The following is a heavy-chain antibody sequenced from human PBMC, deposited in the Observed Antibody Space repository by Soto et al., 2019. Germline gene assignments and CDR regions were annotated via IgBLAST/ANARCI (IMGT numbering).Heavy chain of an antibody. Sequence: QVQLVQSGAEVKKPGSSVNVSCKASGNPLRSYTFTWVRQAPGKGFELLGGIIPILGTTDYAQKFQGRVTITADESTTTVYMELSGLTSEDTAMYYCARGYQPMLPFDYWGQGTLVTVSS. CDR2: IIPILGTT. V-gene: IGHV1-69*01. CDR1: GNPLRSYT. J-gene: IGHJ4*02. CDR3: ARGYQPMLPFDY. D-gene: IGHD2-2*01.